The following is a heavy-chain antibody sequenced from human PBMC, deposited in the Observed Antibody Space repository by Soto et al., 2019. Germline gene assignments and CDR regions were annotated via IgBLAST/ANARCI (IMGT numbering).Heavy chain of an antibody. CDR2: IYHTGST. V-gene: IGHV4-61*01. D-gene: IGHD6-6*01. CDR1: GGSVNSDNYY. J-gene: IGHJ5*02. Sequence: PSETLSLTCTVSGGSVNSDNYYWSWIRQPPGRGLDWIGYIYHTGSTNYNPSLNSRVTISVDTSKNQFSLKLSSVTAADTAVYYCARGSSSSGRAWFDPWGQGTLVTVSS. CDR3: ARGSSSSGRAWFDP.